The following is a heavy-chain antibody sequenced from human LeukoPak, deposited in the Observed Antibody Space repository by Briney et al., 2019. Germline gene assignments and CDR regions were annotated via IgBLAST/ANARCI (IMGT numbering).Heavy chain of an antibody. J-gene: IGHJ4*02. CDR2: IFYSGST. D-gene: IGHD3-22*01. CDR3: ARESYDRSGYYAVFDY. CDR1: GGSISSYY. Sequence: PSETLSLTCTVSGGSISSYYWSWIRQPPGKGLEWIGYIFYSGSTNYNPSLKSRVTISVDTSKNQFSLRLSSVTAADTAVYYCARESYDRSGYYAVFDYWGQGSLVTVSS. V-gene: IGHV4-59*01.